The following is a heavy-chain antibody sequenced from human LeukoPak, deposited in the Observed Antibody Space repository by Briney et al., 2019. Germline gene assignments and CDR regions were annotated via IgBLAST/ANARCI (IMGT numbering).Heavy chain of an antibody. CDR2: TNHGGST. CDR1: GESFSGHY. D-gene: IGHD6-13*01. J-gene: IGHJ4*02. CDR3: ARRRYVTTQGGAAAGFLDY. Sequence: SETLSFTSAGYGESFSGHYWNWIRQPPGQGLEWIGKTNHGGSTNYNPSLKSRVTISVDTSQNQFSLRLSSVTAADTAVYYCARRRYVTTQGGAAAGFLDYWGQGTLVTVST. V-gene: IGHV4-34*01.